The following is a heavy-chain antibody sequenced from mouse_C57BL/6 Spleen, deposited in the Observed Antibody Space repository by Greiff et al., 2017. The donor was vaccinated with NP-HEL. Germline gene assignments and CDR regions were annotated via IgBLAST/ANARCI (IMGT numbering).Heavy chain of an antibody. D-gene: IGHD1-1*01. CDR3: TTWYTVVARDAMDY. J-gene: IGHJ4*01. CDR2: IDPENGDT. V-gene: IGHV14-4*01. CDR1: GFNIKDDY. Sequence: EVKLVESGAELVRPGASVKLSCTASGFNIKDDYMHWVKQRPEQGLEWIGWIDPENGDTEYASKFQGKATITADTSSNTAYLQLSSLTSEDTAVYYCTTWYTVVARDAMDYWGQGTSVTVSS.